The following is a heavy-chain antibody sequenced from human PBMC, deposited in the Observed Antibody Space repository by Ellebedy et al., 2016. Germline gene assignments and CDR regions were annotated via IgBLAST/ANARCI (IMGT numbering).Heavy chain of an antibody. D-gene: IGHD1-20*01. CDR3: TTGGISGSRWWYNGLDV. Sequence: GGSLRLSCAASGFTFSNAWMNWVRQAPGKGLEWVGRSGATDYAAPVQGRFTISRVDSETTVYLQMNSLKSEDTAMYYCTTGGISGSRWWYNGLDVWGQGTTVTVSS. J-gene: IGHJ6*02. V-gene: IGHV3-69-1*01. CDR1: GFTFSNAW. CDR2: SGAT.